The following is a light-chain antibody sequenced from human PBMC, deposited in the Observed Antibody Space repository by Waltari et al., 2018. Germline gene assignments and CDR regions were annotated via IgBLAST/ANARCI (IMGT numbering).Light chain of an antibody. CDR2: GAS. CDR1: QSVSNN. J-gene: IGKJ4*01. V-gene: IGKV3-15*01. CDR3: QQYKHWPLT. Sequence: EIVLTQSPATLSVSPGERATLSCRASQSVSNNLAWYQQQPGQAPRLLIYGASTRANGIPARFSGSGSGTDFTLTISSLQSEDFAVYYCQQYKHWPLTFGGGTKVEIK.